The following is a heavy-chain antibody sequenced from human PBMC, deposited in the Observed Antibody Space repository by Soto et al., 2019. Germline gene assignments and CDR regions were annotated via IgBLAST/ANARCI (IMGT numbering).Heavy chain of an antibody. V-gene: IGHV1-2*04. CDR1: GYTFTGYY. CDR3: ARGGWMGATKLYPNDY. Sequence: ASVKVSCKASGYTFTGYYMHWVRQAPGQGLEWMGWINPNSGGTNYAQKFQGWVTMTRDTSISTAYMELSRLRSDDTAVYYCARGGWMGATKLYPNDYWGQGTLVTVSS. CDR2: INPNSGGT. D-gene: IGHD1-26*01. J-gene: IGHJ4*02.